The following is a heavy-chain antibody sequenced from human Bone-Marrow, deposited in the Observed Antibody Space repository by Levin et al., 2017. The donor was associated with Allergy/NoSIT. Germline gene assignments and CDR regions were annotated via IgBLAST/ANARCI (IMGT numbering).Heavy chain of an antibody. V-gene: IGHV4-31*03. Sequence: ASETLSLTCTVSGGSISSAGSYWAWIRQHPAKGLEYIGYTYYTGSTYYNPSLTSRVTISVETSKEQFSLKMRSVTAADAAIYYCAKGEVYASSSGERYFYYVMNVWGQGTTVTVSS. D-gene: IGHD2-8*01. CDR2: TYYTGST. J-gene: IGHJ6*02. CDR3: AKGEVYASSSGERYFYYVMNV. CDR1: GGSISSAGSY.